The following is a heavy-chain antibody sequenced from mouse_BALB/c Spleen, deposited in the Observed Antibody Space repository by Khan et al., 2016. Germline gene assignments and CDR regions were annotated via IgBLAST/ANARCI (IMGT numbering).Heavy chain of an antibody. CDR3: TRYYRYDETMDY. V-gene: IGHV5-6-4*01. D-gene: IGHD2-14*01. CDR1: GFTFSSYT. Sequence: EVELVESGGGLVKPGGSLKLSCAASGFTFSSYTMSWVRQTPEKRLEWVATISSGGSYTYYPDSVKGRFTISRDTAKNTLYLQMSRLKSEDTAMYYCTRYYRYDETMDYWGQGTSVTVSS. J-gene: IGHJ4*01. CDR2: ISSGGSYT.